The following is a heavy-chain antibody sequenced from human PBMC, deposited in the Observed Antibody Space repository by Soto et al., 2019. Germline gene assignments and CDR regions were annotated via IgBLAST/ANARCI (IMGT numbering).Heavy chain of an antibody. CDR2: INPNSGGT. CDR3: ARVSGGPPVWYFDL. CDR1: GYPFTGYY. V-gene: IGHV1-2*02. J-gene: IGHJ2*01. D-gene: IGHD2-15*01. Sequence: ASVKVSCKASGYPFTGYYMHWVRQSPGQGLEWMGWINPNSGGTNYAQKFKGRVTMTRDTSISTAYMERSRLRSEDTAVYYCARVSGGPPVWYFDLWGRGTMVTVSS.